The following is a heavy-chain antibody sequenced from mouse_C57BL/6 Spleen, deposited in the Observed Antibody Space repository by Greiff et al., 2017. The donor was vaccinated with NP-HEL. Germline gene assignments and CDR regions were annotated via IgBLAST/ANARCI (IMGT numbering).Heavy chain of an antibody. CDR2: IHPNSGST. CDR3: ARRPGSSPYAMDY. V-gene: IGHV1-64*01. CDR1: GYTFTSYW. Sequence: VQLQESGAELVKPGASVKLSCKASGYTFTSYWMHWVKQRPGQGLEWIGMIHPNSGSTNYNEKFKSKATLTVDKSSSTAYMQLSSLTSEDSAVYYCARRPGSSPYAMDYWGQGTSVTVSS. D-gene: IGHD1-1*01. J-gene: IGHJ4*01.